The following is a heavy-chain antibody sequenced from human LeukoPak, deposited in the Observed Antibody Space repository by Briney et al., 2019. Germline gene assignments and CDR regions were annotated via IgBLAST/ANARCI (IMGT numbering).Heavy chain of an antibody. J-gene: IGHJ5*02. D-gene: IGHD4-17*01. CDR3: ARKSGDYEDWFDP. CDR1: GYTFTGYY. Sequence: ASVKVSCKASGYTFTGYYMHWVRQAPGQGLEWMGWINPNSGGINYAQKFQGRVTMTRDASISTAYMELSRLRSDDTAVYYCARKSGDYEDWFDPWGQGTLVTVSS. CDR2: INPNSGGI. V-gene: IGHV1-2*02.